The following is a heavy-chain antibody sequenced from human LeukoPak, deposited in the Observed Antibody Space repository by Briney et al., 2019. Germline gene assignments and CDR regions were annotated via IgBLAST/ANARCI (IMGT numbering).Heavy chain of an antibody. CDR2: IYSGGST. CDR1: GFTVSSNY. J-gene: IGHJ3*02. CDR3: AREGGYYGWGSYAFDI. D-gene: IGHD3-10*01. Sequence: PGGSLRLSCAASGFTVSSNYMSWVRQAPGKGLEWVSVIYSGGSTYYADSVKGRFTISRDNSKNTLYLQMNSLRAEDTAVYYCAREGGYYGWGSYAFDIWGQGTMVTVSS. V-gene: IGHV3-53*01.